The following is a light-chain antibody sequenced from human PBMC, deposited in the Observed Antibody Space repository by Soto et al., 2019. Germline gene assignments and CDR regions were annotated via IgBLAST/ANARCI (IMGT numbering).Light chain of an antibody. CDR3: QQYGSSPPIT. V-gene: IGKV3-20*01. CDR2: GAS. Sequence: EIVLTQSPGTLSLSLGERATLSCRASQTISSSYFAWYQQKPGQAPRLLISGASSRATGIPDRFSGSGSGTDFTLTISRLEPEDFAVYFCQQYGSSPPITFGPGTKVEIK. CDR1: QTISSSY. J-gene: IGKJ3*01.